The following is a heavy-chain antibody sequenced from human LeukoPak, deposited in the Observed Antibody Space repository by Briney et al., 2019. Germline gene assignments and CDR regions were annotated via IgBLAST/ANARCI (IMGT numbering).Heavy chain of an antibody. CDR2: IFYSGST. D-gene: IGHD3-22*01. CDR1: SASVKTYY. V-gene: IGHV4-59*08. Sequence: SETLSLTCTVSSASVKTYYWSWVRQPPGKGLEWIGYIFYSGSTNYNPSLKSRVTISVDTSKNQFSLNLSSVTAADTAVYYCARHSPFYYDSSGYRAFDIWGQGTMVTVSS. CDR3: ARHSPFYYDSSGYRAFDI. J-gene: IGHJ3*02.